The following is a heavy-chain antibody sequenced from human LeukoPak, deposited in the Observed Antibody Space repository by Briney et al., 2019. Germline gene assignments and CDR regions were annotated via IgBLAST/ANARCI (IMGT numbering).Heavy chain of an antibody. CDR2: IYYSGST. J-gene: IGHJ5*02. CDR1: GGSISSGSYY. V-gene: IGHV4-61*01. CDR3: ASMYSYGYVRFDP. D-gene: IGHD5-18*01. Sequence: SQTLSLTCTVSGGSISSGSYYWSWIRQPPGKGLEWIGYIYYSGSTNYNPSLKSRVTISVDTSKNQFSLKLSSVTAADTAVYYCASMYSYGYVRFDPWGQGTLVTVSS.